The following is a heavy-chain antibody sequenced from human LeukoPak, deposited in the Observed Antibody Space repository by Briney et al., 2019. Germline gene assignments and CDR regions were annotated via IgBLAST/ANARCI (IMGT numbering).Heavy chain of an antibody. CDR3: ARVQAAVKLFDY. V-gene: IGHV4-34*01. Sequence: SETLSLTCAVYGGSFSGYYWSWIRQPPGKGLEWIGSIYYSGSTYYNPSLKSRVTISVDTSKNQFSLKLSSVTAADTAVYYCARVQAAVKLFDYWGQGTLVTVSS. J-gene: IGHJ4*02. CDR2: IYYSGST. D-gene: IGHD6-13*01. CDR1: GGSFSGYY.